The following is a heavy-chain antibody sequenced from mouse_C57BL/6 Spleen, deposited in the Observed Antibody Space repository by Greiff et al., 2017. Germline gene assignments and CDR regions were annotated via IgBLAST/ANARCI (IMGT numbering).Heavy chain of an antibody. Sequence: EVKLMESGPELVKPGASVKMSCKASGYTFTDYNMHWVKQSHGKSLEWIGYINPNNGGTSYNQKFKGKATLTVNKSSSTAYMELRSLTSEDSAVYYCARREDYYGSSFAYWGQGTLVTVSA. J-gene: IGHJ3*01. CDR1: GYTFTDYN. V-gene: IGHV1-22*01. CDR3: ARREDYYGSSFAY. CDR2: INPNNGGT. D-gene: IGHD1-1*01.